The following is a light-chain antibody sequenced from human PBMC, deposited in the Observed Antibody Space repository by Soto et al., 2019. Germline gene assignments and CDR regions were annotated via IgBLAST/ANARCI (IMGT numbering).Light chain of an antibody. J-gene: IGKJ4*01. CDR3: QQYGISPLT. Sequence: EIVLTQSPGTLSLSPGERATLSCRASQTVISSYLAWYQQKPGQAPRLLISGASSRATGVPDRFSGSRAGADYTLCVSRLDPEDFVGYLSQQYGISPLTVVGGTKVEIK. CDR1: QTVISSY. V-gene: IGKV3-20*01. CDR2: GAS.